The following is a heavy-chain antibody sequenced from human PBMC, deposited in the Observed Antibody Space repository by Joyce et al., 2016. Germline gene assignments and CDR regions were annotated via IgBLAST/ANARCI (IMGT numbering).Heavy chain of an antibody. CDR2: INPSGGST. CDR1: GYTFTNYY. J-gene: IGHJ6*02. Sequence: QVQLVQSGAEVKKPGASVKVSCKASGYTFTNYYMHWVRQAPGQGLEGMGRINPSGGSTNSAQKFQGRVTMTRDTSTSTVYMELSSLRSEDTAVYYCARDTAMATGYYYYGMDVWGQGTTVTVSS. V-gene: IGHV1-46*01. CDR3: ARDTAMATGYYYYGMDV. D-gene: IGHD5-18*01.